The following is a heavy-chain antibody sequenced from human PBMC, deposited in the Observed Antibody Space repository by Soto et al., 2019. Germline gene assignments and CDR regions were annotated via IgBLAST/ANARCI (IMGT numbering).Heavy chain of an antibody. V-gene: IGHV3-30-3*01. CDR1: VLTFISYA. Sequence: PGWSLRLSCAASVLTFISYAMHWVRQAPGKGLDWVAVISYDGSNKYYADSVKGRFTISRDNSKNTLYLQMNSLRAEDTAVYYCARGPSSLTRFDYWGQGTLVTVSS. CDR2: ISYDGSNK. J-gene: IGHJ4*02. CDR3: ARGPSSLTRFDY. D-gene: IGHD2-2*01.